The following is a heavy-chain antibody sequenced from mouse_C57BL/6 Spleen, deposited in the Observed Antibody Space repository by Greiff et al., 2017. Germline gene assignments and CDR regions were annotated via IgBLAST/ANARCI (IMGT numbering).Heavy chain of an antibody. J-gene: IGHJ4*01. Sequence: QVQLQQPGVELVKPGASVKMSCKASGYTFTSYWITWVKQRPGQGLEWIGDIYPGSGSTNYNEKFKSKATLTVDTSSSTAYMQLSSLTSEDSAVYYCARKPYYYGSSFYYYAMDYWGQGTSVTVSS. CDR1: GYTFTSYW. V-gene: IGHV1-55*01. CDR3: ARKPYYYGSSFYYYAMDY. CDR2: IYPGSGST. D-gene: IGHD1-1*01.